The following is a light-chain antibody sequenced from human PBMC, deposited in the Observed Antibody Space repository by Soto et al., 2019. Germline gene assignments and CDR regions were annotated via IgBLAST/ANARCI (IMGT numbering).Light chain of an antibody. CDR1: ITDIGAYNY. Sequence: QSVLTQPASVSGSPGQSITISCTGTITDIGAYNYVSWNQQHPGKAPKLLIYGVSSRPSGVSNRFSGSKSGNAAYLTISGLQADDEAEYYCSSYTSSITPYVFGTGTKLTVL. J-gene: IGLJ1*01. CDR3: SSYTSSITPYV. V-gene: IGLV2-14*01. CDR2: GVS.